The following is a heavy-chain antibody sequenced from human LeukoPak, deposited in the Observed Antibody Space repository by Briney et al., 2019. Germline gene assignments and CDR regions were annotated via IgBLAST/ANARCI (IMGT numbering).Heavy chain of an antibody. CDR2: IYTSGST. V-gene: IGHV4-4*07. J-gene: IGHJ3*02. Sequence: SETLSLTCTVSGGSISSYYWSWIRQPAGKGLEWTGRIYTSGSTNYNPSLKSRVTMSVDTSKNQFSLKLSSVTAADTAVYYCARGAYYYASSGYFTFHIWGQGTMVAVSS. CDR1: GGSISSYY. D-gene: IGHD3-22*01. CDR3: ARGAYYYASSGYFTFHI.